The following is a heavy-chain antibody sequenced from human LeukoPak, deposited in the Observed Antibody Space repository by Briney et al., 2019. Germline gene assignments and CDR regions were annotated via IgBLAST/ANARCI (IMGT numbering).Heavy chain of an antibody. CDR1: GGSISSSSYY. CDR2: IYYSGNT. V-gene: IGHV4-39*01. D-gene: IGHD2-15*01. CDR3: GRLEWYRLFDP. J-gene: IGHJ5*02. Sequence: SETLSLTCTVSGGSISSSSYYWGWIRQPPGKGLEWIGNIYYSGNTYYNPSLKSRVTIYGDTSKNQFSLKLTSVTAADTAVYYCGRLEWYRLFDPWGQGTLVTVSS.